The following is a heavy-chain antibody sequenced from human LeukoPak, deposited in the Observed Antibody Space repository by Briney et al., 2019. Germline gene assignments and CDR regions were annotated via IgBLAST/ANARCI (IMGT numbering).Heavy chain of an antibody. V-gene: IGHV2-70*11. CDR3: ARIRSAAATGD. CDR2: IDWHDGK. Sequence: SGPTLVKPTQTLTLTCTFSGFSLSVEEMSVTWIRQPPGKGLEWLARIDWHDGKYYNTSLRTRLTISRDTSSNQVVLKMTNMDPVDTGTYYCARIRSAAATGDWGPGTLVTVSS. CDR1: GFSLSVEEMS. D-gene: IGHD6-13*01. J-gene: IGHJ4*02.